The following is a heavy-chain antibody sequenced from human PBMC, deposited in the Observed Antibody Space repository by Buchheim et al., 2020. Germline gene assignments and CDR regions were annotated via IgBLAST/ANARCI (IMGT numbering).Heavy chain of an antibody. J-gene: IGHJ4*02. CDR2: ISSSSSTI. CDR3: ASRFLAGSYDVDY. V-gene: IGHV3-48*01. Sequence: EVQLVESGGGLVQPGGTLRLSCAASGFTFSSYSMNWVRQAPGKGLEWVSYISSSSSTIYYADSVKGRFTIYRDNAKNSLYLQMNSLRAEDTAVYYCASRFLAGSYDVDYWGQGTL. D-gene: IGHD2/OR15-2a*01. CDR1: GFTFSSYS.